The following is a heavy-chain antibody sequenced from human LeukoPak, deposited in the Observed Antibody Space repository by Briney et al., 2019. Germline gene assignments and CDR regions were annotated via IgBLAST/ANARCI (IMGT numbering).Heavy chain of an antibody. V-gene: IGHV4-59*08. CDR1: DGCISSWD. J-gene: IGHJ4*02. Sequence: SETPSLTCNVSDGCISSWDWSWIWQPPVPGLEWIGYIYYSGSTSYNPSLKSRVTISIDTSKSQFSLNLNSVTAADTAVYYCARHAAGRGFWGQGTLVTVSS. CDR2: IYYSGST. D-gene: IGHD3-10*01. CDR3: ARHAAGRGF.